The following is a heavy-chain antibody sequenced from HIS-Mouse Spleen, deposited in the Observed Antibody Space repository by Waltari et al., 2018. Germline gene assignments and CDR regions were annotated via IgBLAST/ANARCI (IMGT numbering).Heavy chain of an antibody. CDR2: IYYSWST. Sequence: QLQLQESGPGLVKPSETLSLTCTVSGGAISSRSYYWGWIRQPPGKGLEWIGSIYYSWSTYYNPSLKSRVTISVDTSKNQFSLKLSSVTAADTAVYYCAREIPYSSSWYDWYFDLWGRGTLVTVSS. CDR1: GGAISSRSYY. CDR3: AREIPYSSSWYDWYFDL. D-gene: IGHD6-13*01. J-gene: IGHJ2*01. V-gene: IGHV4-39*07.